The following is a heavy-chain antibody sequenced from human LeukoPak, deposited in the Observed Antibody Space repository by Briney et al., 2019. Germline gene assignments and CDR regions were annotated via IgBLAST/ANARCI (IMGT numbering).Heavy chain of an antibody. Sequence: GGSLRLSCAASGFTFSSYEMNWVRQAPGEGLEWVSYISSSGSTIYYADSVKGRFTISRDNAKNSLYLQMNSLRAEDTAVYYCARDLPRSGWPYYYYYYGMDVWGQGTTVTVSS. D-gene: IGHD6-19*01. CDR3: ARDLPRSGWPYYYYYYGMDV. CDR2: ISSSGSTI. V-gene: IGHV3-48*03. CDR1: GFTFSSYE. J-gene: IGHJ6*02.